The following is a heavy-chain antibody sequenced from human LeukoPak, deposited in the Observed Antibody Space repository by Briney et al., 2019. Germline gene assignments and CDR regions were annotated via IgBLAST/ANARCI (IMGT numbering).Heavy chain of an antibody. J-gene: IGHJ4*02. CDR1: GFTFSSYI. CDR3: ARDVIAVAGYVDY. D-gene: IGHD6-19*01. Sequence: GGSLRLSCAASGFTFSSYIMNWVRQAPGKGLEWVSSISSSSSYIYYADSVKGRFTISRDNAKNSLYLQMNSLRAEDTAVYYCARDVIAVAGYVDYWGQGTLVTVSS. V-gene: IGHV3-21*01. CDR2: ISSSSSYI.